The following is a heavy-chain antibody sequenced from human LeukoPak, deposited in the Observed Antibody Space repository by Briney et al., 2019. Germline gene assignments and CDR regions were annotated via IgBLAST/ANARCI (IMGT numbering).Heavy chain of an antibody. D-gene: IGHD3-10*01. J-gene: IGHJ4*02. CDR2: ISGSGGST. Sequence: SGGSLRLSCAASGFTFSSYAMSWVRQAPGKGLEWVSAISGSGGSTYYADSVKGRFTISRDNSKNTLHLQMNSLRAVDTAVYYCAKDPTPTMVRGVIPYYWGQGTLVTVSS. CDR1: GFTFSSYA. V-gene: IGHV3-23*01. CDR3: AKDPTPTMVRGVIPYY.